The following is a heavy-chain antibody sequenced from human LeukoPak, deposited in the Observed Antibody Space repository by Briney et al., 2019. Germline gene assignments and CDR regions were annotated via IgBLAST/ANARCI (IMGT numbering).Heavy chain of an antibody. V-gene: IGHV4-39*01. CDR1: GGSISSSSYY. J-gene: IGHJ6*02. CDR3: ARHRAGSYYYYGMDV. CDR2: IYYSGST. D-gene: IGHD2-15*01. Sequence: SGTLSLTCTVSGGSISSSSYYWGWIRQPPGKGLEWIGSIYYSGSTYYNPSPKSRVTISVDTSKNQFSLKLSSVTAADTVVYYCARHRAGSYYYYGMDVWGQGTTVTVSS.